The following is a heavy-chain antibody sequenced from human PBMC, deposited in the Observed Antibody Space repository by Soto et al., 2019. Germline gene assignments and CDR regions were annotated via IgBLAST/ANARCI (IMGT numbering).Heavy chain of an antibody. Sequence: SVKVSCKDSGGSVSTYSISWVRQAPGQGLEWMGGIIPIFGTTNYAQKFPGRVSISADESTSTVYMELSSLRFEDTATYDCAREFIEYSSQTSWFDPWGPGTLFTVSS. V-gene: IGHV1-69*13. CDR2: IIPIFGTT. CDR3: AREFIEYSSQTSWFDP. J-gene: IGHJ5*02. D-gene: IGHD3-22*01. CDR1: GGSVSTYS.